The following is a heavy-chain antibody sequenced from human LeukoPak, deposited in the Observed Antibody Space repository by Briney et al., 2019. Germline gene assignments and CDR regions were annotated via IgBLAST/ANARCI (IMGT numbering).Heavy chain of an antibody. V-gene: IGHV4-4*07. CDR1: GGSISSYY. J-gene: IGHJ3*02. CDR2: IYTSGST. Sequence: PSETLSLTCTVSGGSISSYYWSWIRQPAGKGLEWIGRIYTSGSTNYNPSLKSRVTMSVDTSKNQFSLKLSSVTAADTAVYYCARNRYSSSRTQDAFDIWGQGTMVTVSS. D-gene: IGHD6-6*01. CDR3: ARNRYSSSRTQDAFDI.